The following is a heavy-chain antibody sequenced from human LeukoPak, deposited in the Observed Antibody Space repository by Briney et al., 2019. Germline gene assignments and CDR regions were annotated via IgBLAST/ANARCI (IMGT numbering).Heavy chain of an antibody. J-gene: IGHJ4*02. D-gene: IGHD4-17*01. CDR2: TWYDGSNK. CDR1: GFTFSSYG. V-gene: IGHV3-33*01. CDR3: ARDYGDYGNLGYFDY. Sequence: GGSLRLSCAASGFTFSSYGMHWVRQAPGKGLEWVAVTWYDGSNKYYADSVKGRFTISRDNSKNTLYLQMNSLRAEDTAVYYCARDYGDYGNLGYFDYWGQGTLVTVSS.